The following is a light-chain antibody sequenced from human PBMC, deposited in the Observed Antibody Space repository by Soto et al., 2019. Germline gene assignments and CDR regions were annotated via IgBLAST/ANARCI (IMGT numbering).Light chain of an antibody. CDR2: DAS. V-gene: IGKV3D-20*01. CDR1: QSVSSSY. Sequence: EIVLTQSPVTLSLSPGERVILSCGASQSVSSSYLAWYQQKPGLAPRLLIYDASSRATGIPDSFSGSGSGTDVTLTISRLEPEDFAVYCCQQDGSSPRLSFGGGTKVEIK. J-gene: IGKJ4*01. CDR3: QQDGSSPRLS.